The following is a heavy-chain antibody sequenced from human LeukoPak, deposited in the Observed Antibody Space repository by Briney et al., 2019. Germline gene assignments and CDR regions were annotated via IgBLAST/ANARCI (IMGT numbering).Heavy chain of an antibody. V-gene: IGHV3-21*04. CDR1: GFTFSDYS. Sequence: GGSLRLSCAASGFTFSDYSMNWVRQAPGKGLEWLASITKYDGRLYYADSVRGRFTISRDTSQDELYLQMNSLRVDDSAIYYCAKDHSADGWPTFEYWGRGTLVTVSS. J-gene: IGHJ4*02. D-gene: IGHD5-24*01. CDR3: AKDHSADGWPTFEY. CDR2: ITKYDGRL.